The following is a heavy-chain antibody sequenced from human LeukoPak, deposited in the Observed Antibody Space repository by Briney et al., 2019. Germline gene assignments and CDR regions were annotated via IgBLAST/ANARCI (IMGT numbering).Heavy chain of an antibody. CDR2: IYHSGST. J-gene: IGHJ6*03. Sequence: PSETLSLTCAVSGGSISSSNWWSWVRQPPGKGLEWIGEIYHSGSTNYNPSLKSRVTISVDKSKNQFSLKLSSVTAADTAVYYCARHRIAARGYYYYYMDVWGKGTTVTVSS. CDR3: ARHRIAARGYYYYYMDV. CDR1: GGSISSSNW. V-gene: IGHV4-4*02. D-gene: IGHD6-6*01.